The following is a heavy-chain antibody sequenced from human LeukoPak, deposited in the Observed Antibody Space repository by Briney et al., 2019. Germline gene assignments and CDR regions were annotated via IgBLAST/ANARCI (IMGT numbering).Heavy chain of an antibody. CDR2: INPANGNT. CDR1: GYPFRSYV. D-gene: IGHD5-12*01. V-gene: IGHV1-3*01. CDR3: ARDGYDADGYLDY. Sequence: ASVKVSCKASGYPFRSYVMHWLRQAPGQSLEWIGWINPANGNTKYSRNFQGRVTITRDTSASVVYMELSSLRYEDTTVYYCARDGYDADGYLDYWGQGALVPVSS. J-gene: IGHJ4*02.